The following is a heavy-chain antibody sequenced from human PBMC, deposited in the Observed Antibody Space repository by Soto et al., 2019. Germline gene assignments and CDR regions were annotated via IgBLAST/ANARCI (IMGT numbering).Heavy chain of an antibody. J-gene: IGHJ1*01. CDR1: GFTFSSYS. CDR2: ISSSSSTI. D-gene: IGHD6-13*01. Sequence: GGSLRLSCAASGFTFSSYSMNWVRQAPGKGLEWVSYISSSSSTIYYADSVKGRFTISRDNAKNSLYLQMNSLRAEDTAVYYCAREAADSSSWYSRSEYFQHWGQGTLVTVSS. V-gene: IGHV3-48*01. CDR3: AREAADSSSWYSRSEYFQH.